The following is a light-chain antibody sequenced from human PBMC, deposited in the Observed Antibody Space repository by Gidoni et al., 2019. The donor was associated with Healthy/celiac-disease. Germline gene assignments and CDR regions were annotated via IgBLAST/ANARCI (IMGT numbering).Light chain of an antibody. CDR1: HSVSSN. V-gene: IGKV3-15*01. CDR3: QQYNNWPLYT. Sequence: EIVMTQSPATLSVTPGERATLSCRASHSVSSNFAWYQQKPGKTPRRLIYCASTRATGIPARFSGSGSGTEFTLTISSLQSEDFAVYYCQQYNNWPLYTFGQGTKLEIK. CDR2: CAS. J-gene: IGKJ2*01.